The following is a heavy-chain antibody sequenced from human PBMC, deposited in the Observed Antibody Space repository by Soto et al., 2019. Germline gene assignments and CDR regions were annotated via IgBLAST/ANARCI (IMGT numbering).Heavy chain of an antibody. Sequence: QVQLVQSGAEVKKPGASVKVSCKASGYTFTSYAMHWVRQAPGQRLEWMGWINDGNGNTKYSQKFQGRVTITRDTSASTAYMELRSLRSEDTAVYYCSRDAGATGDWGQGTLVTVSS. CDR1: GYTFTSYA. J-gene: IGHJ4*02. CDR3: SRDAGATGD. V-gene: IGHV1-3*01. D-gene: IGHD1-26*01. CDR2: INDGNGNT.